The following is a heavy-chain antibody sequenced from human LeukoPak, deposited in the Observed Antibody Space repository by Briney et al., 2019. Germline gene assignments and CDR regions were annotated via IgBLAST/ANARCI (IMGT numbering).Heavy chain of an antibody. J-gene: IGHJ3*02. CDR3: SGSGWTTDAFDI. D-gene: IGHD6-19*01. CDR1: GFTFCSYN. CDR2: ITTSSTYM. Sequence: GGSLRLSCAASGFTFCSYNMNWVRQAPGKGLEWVSSITTSSTYMYYTDSVKGRFTISRDNARNSLYLQMNSLRADDTAVYYCSGSGWTTDAFDIWGQGTMVTVSS. V-gene: IGHV3-21*01.